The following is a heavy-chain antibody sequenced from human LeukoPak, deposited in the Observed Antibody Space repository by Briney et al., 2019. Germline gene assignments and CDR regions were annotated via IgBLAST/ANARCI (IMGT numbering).Heavy chain of an antibody. CDR2: INHSGST. CDR1: GDSISRYY. CDR3: ARVGRPNPYYYYGMDV. J-gene: IGHJ6*02. V-gene: IGHV4-34*01. Sequence: SETLSLTCTVSGDSISRYYWSWIRQPPGKGLEWIGEINHSGSTNYNPSLKSRVTTSVDTSKNQFSLKLCSVTAADTAVYYCARVGRPNPYYYYGMDVWGQGTTVTVSS.